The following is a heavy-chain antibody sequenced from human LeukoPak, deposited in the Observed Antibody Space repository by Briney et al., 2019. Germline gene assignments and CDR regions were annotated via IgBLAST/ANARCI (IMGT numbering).Heavy chain of an antibody. CDR2: IESKTDGGTT. V-gene: IGHV3-15*04. J-gene: IGHJ5*02. CDR3: TTDPLYYDSSGYNP. Sequence: PGGSLRLSCAASGFTFSSYEMNWVRQAPGKGLEWVGRIESKTDGGTTDYAAPVKGRFTISRDDSKNTLYLQMNSLKTEDTAVYYCTTDPLYYDSSGYNPWGQGTLVTVSS. D-gene: IGHD3-22*01. CDR1: GFTFSSYE.